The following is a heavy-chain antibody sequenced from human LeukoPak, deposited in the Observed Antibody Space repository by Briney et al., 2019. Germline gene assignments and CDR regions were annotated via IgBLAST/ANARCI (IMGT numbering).Heavy chain of an antibody. CDR2: IKSKTDGGTT. D-gene: IGHD6-6*01. V-gene: IGHV3-15*01. Sequence: GGSLRLSCAASGFTFSNAWMSWVRQAPGKGLEWVGRIKSKTDGGTTDYAAPVKGRFTISRDDSKNTLYLQMNSLRAEDTAVYYCARAKIAAEILDTDYWGQGTLVTVSS. J-gene: IGHJ4*02. CDR1: GFTFSNAW. CDR3: ARAKIAAEILDTDY.